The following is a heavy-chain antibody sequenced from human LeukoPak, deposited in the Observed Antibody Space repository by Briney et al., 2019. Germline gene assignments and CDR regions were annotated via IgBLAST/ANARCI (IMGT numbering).Heavy chain of an antibody. CDR3: AREGCSSTSCYGNDY. CDR1: GFTFSSYG. J-gene: IGHJ4*02. Sequence: GGSLRLSCAASGFTFSSYGMHWVRQAPGKGLEWVSSISSSSSYIYYADSVKGRFTISRDNAKNSLYLQMNSLRAEDTAVYYCAREGCSSTSCYGNDYWGQGTLVTVSS. CDR2: ISSSSSYI. D-gene: IGHD2-2*01. V-gene: IGHV3-21*01.